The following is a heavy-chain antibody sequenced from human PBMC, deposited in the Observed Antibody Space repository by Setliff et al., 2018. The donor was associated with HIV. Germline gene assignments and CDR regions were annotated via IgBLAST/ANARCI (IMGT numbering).Heavy chain of an antibody. Sequence: GASVKVSCKASGDTFNSHAISWVRQAPGQGLEWMGGIIPTFGTPNYAQKFKGRLTITADESTSTVYMELSSLRSEDTAVYYCARDSRIAVAGRGYFDYWGQGTLVTVSS. V-gene: IGHV1-69*13. J-gene: IGHJ4*02. CDR3: ARDSRIAVAGRGYFDY. CDR2: IIPTFGTP. CDR1: GDTFNSHA. D-gene: IGHD6-19*01.